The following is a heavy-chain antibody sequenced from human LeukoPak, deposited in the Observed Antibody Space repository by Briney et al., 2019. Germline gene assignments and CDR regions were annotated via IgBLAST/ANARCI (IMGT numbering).Heavy chain of an antibody. D-gene: IGHD6-13*01. CDR1: GFTFSNYA. CDR3: PEGN. CDR2: ISGSGDTT. V-gene: IGHV3-23*01. Sequence: GGSLRLSCAASGFTFSNYAMSWVRQPPGKGLEWVSLISGSGDTTYYADSVKGRFTISRDNSKNTLYLQMNSLRAEDTAISWFPEGNWGQGTLVTVSS. J-gene: IGHJ4*02.